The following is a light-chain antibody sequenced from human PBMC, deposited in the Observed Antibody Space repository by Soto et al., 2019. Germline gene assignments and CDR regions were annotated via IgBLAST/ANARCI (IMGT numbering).Light chain of an antibody. Sequence: EIVLTQSPATLSVSRGERATLSCRASQSVSSNFAWYQQKPGQAPRLLIYGASTRATGIPARFSGSGSGTESTLTISSLQSEDFAVYDCQQYNNWPPWTCGQGTKVEIK. V-gene: IGKV3-15*01. CDR2: GAS. CDR1: QSVSSN. J-gene: IGKJ1*01. CDR3: QQYNNWPPWT.